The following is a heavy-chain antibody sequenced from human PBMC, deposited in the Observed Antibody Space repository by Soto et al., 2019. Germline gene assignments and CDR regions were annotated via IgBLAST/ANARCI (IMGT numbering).Heavy chain of an antibody. D-gene: IGHD3-22*01. Sequence: SETLSLTCTVSGGSVNTAPYHWSWIRQSPRNGLEWIGNIYYTGSTNYNPSFESRVAISLGTSNNQFSLRLTSLTAADTAVYFCARDHHSYYDTSGYYPYFDFWGQGTLVTVSS. V-gene: IGHV4-61*01. CDR1: GGSVNTAPYH. CDR3: ARDHHSYYDTSGYYPYFDF. J-gene: IGHJ4*02. CDR2: IYYTGST.